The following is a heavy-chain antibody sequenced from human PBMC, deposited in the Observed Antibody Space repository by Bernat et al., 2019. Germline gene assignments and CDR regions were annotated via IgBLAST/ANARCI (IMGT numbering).Heavy chain of an antibody. Sequence: VQLVESGGGVVQPGRSLRLSCAASGFTFSSYAMHWVRQAPGKGLVWVSRINSDGSSTTYADSVKGRFTISRDNAKNTLYLQMNSLRAEDTAVYYCAREGGATLSLDYWGQGTLVTVSS. V-gene: IGHV3-74*01. J-gene: IGHJ4*02. CDR2: INSDGSST. CDR3: AREGGATLSLDY. CDR1: GFTFSSYA. D-gene: IGHD1-26*01.